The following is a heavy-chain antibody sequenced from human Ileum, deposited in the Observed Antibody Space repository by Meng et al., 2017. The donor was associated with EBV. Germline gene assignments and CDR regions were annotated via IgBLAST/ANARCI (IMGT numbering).Heavy chain of an antibody. D-gene: IGHD4-17*01. Sequence: VALVGSGGGLVKPGGSLRLSCVASGFTLGDYYMGWTRQAPGKGLEWISYIDSGSTAINYADSVKGRFTISRDNAMNTLYLEMNYLRADDTAVYYCARENYGSDYWGQGTLVTVSS. CDR3: ARENYGSDY. V-gene: IGHV3-11*01. J-gene: IGHJ4*02. CDR2: IDSGSTAI. CDR1: GFTLGDYY.